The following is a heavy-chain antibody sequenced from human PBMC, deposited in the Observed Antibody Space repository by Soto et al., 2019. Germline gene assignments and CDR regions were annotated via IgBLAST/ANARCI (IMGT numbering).Heavy chain of an antibody. CDR2: IYYSFST. CDR1: GGSISSYY. D-gene: IGHD3-9*01. CDR3: ERHTGGRYCDWLFGH. J-gene: IGHJ4*02. Sequence: PSETLSLTCTVSGGSISSYYGSWIRQPPVKGLECIGYIYYSFSTDYNPSVKSRFTRSLYASKNQGSLKLSSVTAADTSVYYCERHTGGRYCDWLFGHWGQGTQVTVSS. V-gene: IGHV4-59*08.